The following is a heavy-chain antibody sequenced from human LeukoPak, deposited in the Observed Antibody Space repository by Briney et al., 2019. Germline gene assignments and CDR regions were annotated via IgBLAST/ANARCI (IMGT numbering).Heavy chain of an antibody. CDR2: ISYDGSNK. CDR3: ARTPGVSLDY. J-gene: IGHJ4*02. V-gene: IGHV3-30-3*01. Sequence: GGSLRLSCAASGFTFSSYAMHWVRQAPGKGLEWVAVISYDGSNKYYADSVKGRFTISRDNSKNTLYLQMNSLRAEDTAVCYCARTPGVSLDYWGQGTLVTVSS. CDR1: GFTFSSYA. D-gene: IGHD3-10*01.